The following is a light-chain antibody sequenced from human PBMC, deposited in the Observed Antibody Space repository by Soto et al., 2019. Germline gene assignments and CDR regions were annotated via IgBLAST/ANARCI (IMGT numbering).Light chain of an antibody. V-gene: IGKV3-20*01. CDR1: QSVSSSY. CDR2: GAS. J-gene: IGKJ1*01. Sequence: EIVLTQSPGTLSLSPGERATLSCRASQSVSSSYLARCQQKPGQAPRHPIYGASSRASGIPDRFSGSGSGTGFTLTISTPEPKVFGVYYWAQDGSSPPTFGKGTKVEIK. CDR3: AQDGSSPPT.